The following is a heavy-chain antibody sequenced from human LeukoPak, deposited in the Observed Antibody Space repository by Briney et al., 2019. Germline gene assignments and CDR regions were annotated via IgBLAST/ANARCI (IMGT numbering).Heavy chain of an antibody. CDR2: ISGSGGST. V-gene: IGHV3-23*01. CDR1: GFTLSTYS. Sequence: GGSLRLSCAASGFTLSTYSMHWVRQAPGKGLEWVSAISGSGGSTYYADSVKGRFTISRDNSKNTLYLQMNSLRAEDTAVYYCAKTAAHYDFWSGYTDYWGQGTLVTVSS. J-gene: IGHJ4*02. D-gene: IGHD3-3*01. CDR3: AKTAAHYDFWSGYTDY.